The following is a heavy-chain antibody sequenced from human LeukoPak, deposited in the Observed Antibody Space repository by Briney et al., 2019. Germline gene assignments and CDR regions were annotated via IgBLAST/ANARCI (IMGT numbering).Heavy chain of an antibody. Sequence: ASVKVSCKASGYTFTSYYMHWVRQAPGQGLEWMGIINPSGGSTSYAQKFQGRVTMTEDTSTDTAYMELSSLRSEDTAVYYCATSGSTVTNEPFDYWGQGTLVTVSS. J-gene: IGHJ4*02. V-gene: IGHV1-46*01. CDR1: GYTFTSYY. CDR3: ATSGSTVTNEPFDY. CDR2: INPSGGST. D-gene: IGHD4-17*01.